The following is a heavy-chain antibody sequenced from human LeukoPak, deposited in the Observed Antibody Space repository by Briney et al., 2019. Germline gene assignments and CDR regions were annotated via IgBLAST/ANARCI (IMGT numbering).Heavy chain of an antibody. CDR3: ARGGTRRRFDY. CDR2: INHSGST. CDR1: GGSISSSSYY. V-gene: IGHV4-39*07. J-gene: IGHJ4*02. Sequence: SETLSLTCTVSGGSISSSSYYWGWIRQPPGKGLEWIGEINHSGSTNYNPSLKSRVTISVDTSKNQFSLKLSSVTAADTAVYYCARGGTRRRFDYWGQGTLVTVSS.